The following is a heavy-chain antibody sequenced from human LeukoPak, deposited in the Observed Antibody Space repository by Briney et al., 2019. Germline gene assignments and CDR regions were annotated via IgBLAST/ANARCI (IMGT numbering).Heavy chain of an antibody. Sequence: GGSLRLSCAASGFTFTNYWMTWVRQAPGKGLQWVSYISSGGDSIYYADSVRGRFTISRDNAKNSLYLQMNSLRADDTAVYYCAREMDGEYGSGTFYDLWGQGNMVTVSS. CDR1: GFTFTNYW. CDR3: AREMDGEYGSGTFYDL. J-gene: IGHJ5*02. D-gene: IGHD3-10*01. CDR2: ISSGGDSI. V-gene: IGHV3-11*01.